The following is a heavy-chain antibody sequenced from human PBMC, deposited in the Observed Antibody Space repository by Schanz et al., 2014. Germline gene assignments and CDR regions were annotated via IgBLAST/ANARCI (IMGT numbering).Heavy chain of an antibody. Sequence: QLQLVQSGAEVKKPGSSVKVSCKLSGGTFSSYTISWMRQAPRQGLEWMGKIIPVLNIATYAQRFQGRVSITADTSTNTAYMELSSLTSEDTAVHYCARGRGFYDYWGQGTLVTVSS. CDR2: IIPVLNIA. CDR3: ARGRGFYDY. D-gene: IGHD3-10*01. CDR1: GGTFSSYT. V-gene: IGHV1-69*02. J-gene: IGHJ4*02.